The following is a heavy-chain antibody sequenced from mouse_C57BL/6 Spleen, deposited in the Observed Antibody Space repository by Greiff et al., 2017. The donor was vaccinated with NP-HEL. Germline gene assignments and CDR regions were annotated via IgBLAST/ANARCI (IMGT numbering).Heavy chain of an antibody. CDR1: GYSFTSYY. CDR3: ADYGSSYGAMDY. Sequence: VKLMESGPELVKPGASVKISCKASGYSFTSYYIHWVKQRPGQGLEWIGWIYPGSGNTKYNEKFKGKATLTADTSSSTAYMQLSSLTSEDSAVYYCADYGSSYGAMDYWGQGTSVTVSS. CDR2: IYPGSGNT. J-gene: IGHJ4*01. V-gene: IGHV1-66*01. D-gene: IGHD1-1*01.